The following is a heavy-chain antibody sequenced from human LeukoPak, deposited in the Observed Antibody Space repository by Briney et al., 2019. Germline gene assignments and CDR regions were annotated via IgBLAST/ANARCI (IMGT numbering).Heavy chain of an antibody. D-gene: IGHD5-18*01. Sequence: ASVKVSCKASGYTFTSYGISWVRRAPGQGLEWMGWISAYNGNTNYAQKLQGRVTMTTDTSTSTAYMELRNLRSDDTAVYYCARDRDSYGASYGMDVWGQGTTVTVSS. V-gene: IGHV1-18*01. CDR3: ARDRDSYGASYGMDV. J-gene: IGHJ6*02. CDR2: ISAYNGNT. CDR1: GYTFTSYG.